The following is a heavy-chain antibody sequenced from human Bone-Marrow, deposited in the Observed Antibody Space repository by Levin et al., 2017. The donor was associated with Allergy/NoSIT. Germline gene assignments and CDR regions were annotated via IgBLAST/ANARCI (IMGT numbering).Heavy chain of an antibody. Sequence: GESLKISCAASGFIVSNGFMSWVRQAPGKGLEWVSVVSAEGHTYYVDSVKGRFTISRDISKNTLYLQMNSLRVEDTAIYYCANQRGDYWGQGTLVTVSS. CDR2: VSAEGHT. V-gene: IGHV3-53*01. CDR3: ANQRGDY. CDR1: GFIVSNGF. J-gene: IGHJ4*02. D-gene: IGHD3-10*01.